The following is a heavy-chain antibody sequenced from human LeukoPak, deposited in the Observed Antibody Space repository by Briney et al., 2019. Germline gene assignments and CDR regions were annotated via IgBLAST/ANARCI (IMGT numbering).Heavy chain of an antibody. CDR2: IRKKANSYST. Sequence: GGGPGIPFAAPGFYFRDHRMGWGPPAPREGAGVGGRIRKKANSYSTQYAASVKGRFTISRDDSKNSLYLQMNSLRTEDTAVYYCARVDDAVAVDYWGQGTLVTVSS. V-gene: IGHV3-72*01. CDR3: ARVDDAVAVDY. J-gene: IGHJ4*02. D-gene: IGHD6-19*01. CDR1: GFYFRDHR.